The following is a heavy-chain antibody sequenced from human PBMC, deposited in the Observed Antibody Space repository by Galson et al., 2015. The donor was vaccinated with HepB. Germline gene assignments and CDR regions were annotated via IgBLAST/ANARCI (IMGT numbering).Heavy chain of an antibody. Sequence: SLRLSCAASGFTFGNYDMTWVRLAPGKGLEWVSTVSHSGDRTFYGDSVRGRFAISRDNSKDTLILQMSNLRVEDTALYYCVKARDLHSDLLIPFSSSFDYWGQGTLVTVSS. J-gene: IGHJ4*02. CDR2: VSHSGDRT. CDR1: GFTFGNYD. D-gene: IGHD3-9*01. V-gene: IGHV3-23*01. CDR3: VKARDLHSDLLIPFSSSFDY.